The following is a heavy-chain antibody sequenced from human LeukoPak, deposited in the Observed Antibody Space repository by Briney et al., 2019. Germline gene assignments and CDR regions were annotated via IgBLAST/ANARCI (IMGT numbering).Heavy chain of an antibody. V-gene: IGHV3-21*01. Sequence: GGSLRLSCAASGFTFSSYSMNWVRQAPGKGLEGVSSISSSSSYIYYADSVKGRFTISRDNAKNSLYLQMNSLRAEDTGVYYCARDDRYCSSTSCFLGWFDPWGQGTLVTVSS. D-gene: IGHD2-2*01. CDR3: ARDDRYCSSTSCFLGWFDP. CDR1: GFTFSSYS. CDR2: ISSSSSYI. J-gene: IGHJ5*02.